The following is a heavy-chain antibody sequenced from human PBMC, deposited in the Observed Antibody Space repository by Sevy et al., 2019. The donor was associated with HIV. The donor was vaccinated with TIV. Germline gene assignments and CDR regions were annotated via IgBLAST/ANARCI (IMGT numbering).Heavy chain of an antibody. CDR1: GGSISSFY. CDR2: IYGGST. J-gene: IGHJ4*02. CDR3: ARTRSGSYKRNFDN. Sequence: SEILSLTCSVSGGSISSFYWSWIRQSAGKGLEWLGRIYGGSTHFKPSLESRVTMSLDTSKNLFCLRLTSVTAADTADSYCARTRSGSYKRNFDNWGQGTLVTVSS. V-gene: IGHV4-4*07. D-gene: IGHD3-10*01.